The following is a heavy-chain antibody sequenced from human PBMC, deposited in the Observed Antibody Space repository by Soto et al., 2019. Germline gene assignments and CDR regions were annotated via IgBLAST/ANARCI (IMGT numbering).Heavy chain of an antibody. CDR2: ISYDGSNK. D-gene: IGHD3-22*01. CDR3: ARDGGGDSSGFDY. V-gene: IGHV3-30-3*01. CDR1: GFTFSSYA. Sequence: AGGSLRLSCAASGFTFSSYAMHWVRQAPGKGLEWVAVISYDGSNKYYADSVKGRFTISRDNSKNTLYLQMNSLRAEDTAVYYCARDGGGDSSGFDYWGQGTLVTVSS. J-gene: IGHJ4*02.